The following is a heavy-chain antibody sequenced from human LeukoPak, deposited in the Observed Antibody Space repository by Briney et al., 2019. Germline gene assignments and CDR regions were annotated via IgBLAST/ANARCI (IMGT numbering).Heavy chain of an antibody. CDR2: IRSKAYGGTT. J-gene: IGHJ4*02. V-gene: IGHV3-49*03. CDR3: TRDRVGSIAASGY. D-gene: IGHD6-13*01. CDR1: GFTLGDYG. Sequence: PGGSLRLSCTVSGFTLGDYGMSWFRQAPGKGLEWVGFIRSKAYGGTTEYAASVKGRFIISRDDSKSIAYLQMNRLKSEDTAVYYCTRDRVGSIAASGYWGQGTLVTVSS.